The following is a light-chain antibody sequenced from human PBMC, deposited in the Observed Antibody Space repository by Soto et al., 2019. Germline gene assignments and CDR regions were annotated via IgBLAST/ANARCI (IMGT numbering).Light chain of an antibody. J-gene: IGKJ5*01. V-gene: IGKV3-11*01. CDR1: QSVSTF. Sequence: EVVLTQSPATLSLSPGERVTLSCRASQSVSTFVAWYQHNPGQAPRPLIYDTFKRATGVPDRFSGGGSETDFTLTISSLEPEDFAVYYGQQRARCPMPFGQGTRLE. CDR3: QQRARCPMP. CDR2: DTF.